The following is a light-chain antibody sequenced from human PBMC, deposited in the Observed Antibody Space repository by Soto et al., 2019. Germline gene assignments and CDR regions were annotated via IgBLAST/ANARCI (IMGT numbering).Light chain of an antibody. Sequence: ESVLTQSPGTLSLSPGERATLSCRASQSVRSSFLAWYQLKPGQAPRLLIYGASSRATGIPDRFSGSGSGTDFTLTIRRLEPEEFAVYYCQQYDSSPWTFGQGTKVEIK. CDR3: QQYDSSPWT. CDR1: QSVRSSF. V-gene: IGKV3-20*01. J-gene: IGKJ1*01. CDR2: GAS.